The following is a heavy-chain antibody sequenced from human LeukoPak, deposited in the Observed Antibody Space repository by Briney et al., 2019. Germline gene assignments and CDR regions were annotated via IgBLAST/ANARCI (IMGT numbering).Heavy chain of an antibody. CDR3: ARVRAVAGQGYYYYGMDV. J-gene: IGHJ6*02. V-gene: IGHV4-59*01. D-gene: IGHD6-19*01. Sequence: SETLSLTCTVSGGSISSYYWSWIRQPPWKGLEWIGYIYYSGSTNYNPSLKSRVTISVDTSKNQFSLKLSSVTAADTAVYYCARVRAVAGQGYYYYGMDVWGQGTTVTVSS. CDR2: IYYSGST. CDR1: GGSISSYY.